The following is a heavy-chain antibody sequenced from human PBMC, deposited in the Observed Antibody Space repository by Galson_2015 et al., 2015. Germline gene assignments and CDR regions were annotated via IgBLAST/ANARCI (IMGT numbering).Heavy chain of an antibody. V-gene: IGHV3-23*01. J-gene: IGHJ6*03. CDR3: ARAISRVVVLPAADMDV. CDR2: ISGSGGYT. D-gene: IGHD2-2*01. CDR1: GFNFRNYA. Sequence: SLRLSCAASGFNFRNYAMSWVRQAPGKGPEWVSAISGSGGYTYYADSVKGRFTISRDNSRNTLYLQMNSLRAEDSAVFYCARAISRVVVLPAADMDVWGKGTTVTVSS.